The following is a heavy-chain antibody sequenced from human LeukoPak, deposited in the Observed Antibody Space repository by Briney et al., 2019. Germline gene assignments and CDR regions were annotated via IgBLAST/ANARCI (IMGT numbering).Heavy chain of an antibody. J-gene: IGHJ5*02. Sequence: PSETLSLTCAVYGGSFSGYYWNWIRQPPGKGLEWIGEINHSGSTNYNPSLKSRVTVSRDTSKNQFSLKLTSVTAADTAVYYCARVFLDPLNGGRNWFDPWGQGTLVTVSS. CDR1: GGSFSGYY. V-gene: IGHV4-34*01. CDR3: ARVFLDPLNGGRNWFDP. CDR2: INHSGST. D-gene: IGHD7-27*01.